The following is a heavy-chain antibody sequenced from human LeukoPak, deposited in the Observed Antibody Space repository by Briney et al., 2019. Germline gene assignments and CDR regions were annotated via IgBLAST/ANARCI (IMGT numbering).Heavy chain of an antibody. CDR1: GFTFSDYY. J-gene: IGHJ4*02. CDR2: IYSGGST. D-gene: IGHD3-9*01. CDR3: AKGVRFLDWWILDY. V-gene: IGHV3-66*01. Sequence: GGSLRLSCAASGFTFSDYYMSWVRQAPGKGLEWVSVIYSGGSTYYADSVKGRFTISRDTSKNALYLQMNSLRAEDTAIYYCAKGVRFLDWWILDYWGQGSLVTVSS.